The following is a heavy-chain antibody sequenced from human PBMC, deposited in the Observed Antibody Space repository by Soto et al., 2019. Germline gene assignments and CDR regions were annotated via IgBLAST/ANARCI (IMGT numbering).Heavy chain of an antibody. V-gene: IGHV5-51*01. Sequence: PGESLKISCQASGHRLMDFWIGWVRQMPGKGPEWVGNIYPGDSDTRYSPSFQGQVTISADKSTSTAFLQWSSLKASDSAIFYCGATRTIGKYYFDYWGQGTLVTVSS. CDR3: GATRTIGKYYFDY. CDR1: GHRLMDFW. CDR2: IYPGDSDT. D-gene: IGHD1-1*01. J-gene: IGHJ4*02.